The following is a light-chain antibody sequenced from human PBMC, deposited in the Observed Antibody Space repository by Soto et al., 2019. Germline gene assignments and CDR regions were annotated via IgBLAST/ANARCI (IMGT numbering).Light chain of an antibody. J-gene: IGKJ4*01. Sequence: EIVLTQSPATLSLSPGERATLSCRASQSVSTYLAWYQQKPGQAPRLLFYDASKRATGIPARFSGGGSGTDFTLTISSLEPEDFAVYYCQHREDWPLTFGGGTKVEIK. V-gene: IGKV3-11*01. CDR3: QHREDWPLT. CDR1: QSVSTY. CDR2: DAS.